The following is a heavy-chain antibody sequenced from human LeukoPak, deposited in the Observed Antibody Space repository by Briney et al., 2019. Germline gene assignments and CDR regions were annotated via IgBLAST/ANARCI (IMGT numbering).Heavy chain of an antibody. Sequence: ASVKVSCKASGYTFTSYGISWVRQSAGQGLECVGWISAYNGNTNYAQKLQGRVTMTTDTSTSTAYMELRSLRSDDTAVYYCARAGYSGYDLVYGYWGQGTLVTVSS. V-gene: IGHV1-18*01. CDR1: GYTFTSYG. J-gene: IGHJ4*02. D-gene: IGHD5-12*01. CDR2: ISAYNGNT. CDR3: ARAGYSGYDLVYGY.